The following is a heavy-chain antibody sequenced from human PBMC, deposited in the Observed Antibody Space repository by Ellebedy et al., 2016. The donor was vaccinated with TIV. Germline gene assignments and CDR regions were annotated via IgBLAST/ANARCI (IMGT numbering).Heavy chain of an antibody. V-gene: IGHV3-23*01. CDR2: ISNTGSRT. J-gene: IGHJ4*02. CDR3: AKGRGGGSDSSTPKYYFDY. D-gene: IGHD2-2*01. CDR1: GFTFSSYA. Sequence: GESLKISCAASGFTFSSYAMSWVRQVPGKGLEWVSTISNTGSRTYYAYFVEGRFIISRDNSKKTLYLQMNSLRAEDTAVYYSAKGRGGGSDSSTPKYYFDYWGLGTLVTVSS.